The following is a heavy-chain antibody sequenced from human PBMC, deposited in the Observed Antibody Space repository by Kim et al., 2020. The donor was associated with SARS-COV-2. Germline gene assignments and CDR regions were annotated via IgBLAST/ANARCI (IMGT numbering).Heavy chain of an antibody. J-gene: IGHJ2*01. D-gene: IGHD6-13*01. Sequence: SETLSLTCAVYGGSFSGYYWSWIRQPPGKGLEWIGEINHSGSTNYNPSLKSRVTISVDKSKNQFSLKLSSVTAADTAVYYCARGREGGSWEGHWYFDLWG. CDR2: INHSGST. CDR1: GGSFSGYY. V-gene: IGHV4-34*01. CDR3: ARGREGGSWEGHWYFDL.